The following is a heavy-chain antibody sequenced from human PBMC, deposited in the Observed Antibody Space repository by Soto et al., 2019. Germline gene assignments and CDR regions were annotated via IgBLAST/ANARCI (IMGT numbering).Heavy chain of an antibody. Sequence: QVQLVQSGAEVKKPGASVKVSCKASGYTFTSYYMHWVRQAPGQGLEWMGIINPSGGSTSYAQKFQGRVTMSMDTSTITVYMELSSLRSEDKGVYYCSRGVVGSSALRDYWGQGTLVTVSS. CDR2: INPSGGST. CDR3: SRGVVGSSALRDY. D-gene: IGHD2-2*01. V-gene: IGHV1-46*01. J-gene: IGHJ4*02. CDR1: GYTFTSYY.